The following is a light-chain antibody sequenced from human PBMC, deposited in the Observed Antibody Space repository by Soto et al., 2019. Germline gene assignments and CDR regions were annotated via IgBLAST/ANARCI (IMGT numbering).Light chain of an antibody. Sequence: QSVLTQPPSVSGAPGQRVTISCTGSSSNIGAGYDVHWYQQLPGTAPKLLIYGNSNRPSGVPDRFSGSKSGTSASLAITGLQAEDESDYHCQSYDSCLIGHVGFGGGTQLTV. J-gene: IGLJ2*01. CDR1: SSNIGAGYD. CDR3: QSYDSCLIGHVG. CDR2: GNS. V-gene: IGLV1-40*01.